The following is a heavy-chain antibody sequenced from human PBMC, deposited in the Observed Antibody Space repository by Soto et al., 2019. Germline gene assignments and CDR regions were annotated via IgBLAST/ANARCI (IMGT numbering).Heavy chain of an antibody. CDR2: IYYSGST. J-gene: IGHJ4*02. CDR3: ARETGGDYNDY. Sequence: SETLSLTCTVSGGSISSYYWSWIRQPPGKGLEWIGYIYYSGSTNYNPSLKSRVTISVDTSKNQFSLKLSSVTAADTAVYYCARETGGDYNDYWGQGTLVTVSS. CDR1: GGSISSYY. D-gene: IGHD2-8*02. V-gene: IGHV4-59*01.